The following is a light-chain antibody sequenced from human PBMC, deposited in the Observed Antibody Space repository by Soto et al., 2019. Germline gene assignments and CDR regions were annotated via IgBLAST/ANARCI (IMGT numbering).Light chain of an antibody. CDR1: SSDVGGYNY. CDR3: RSKTSRRKGV. J-gene: IGLJ1*01. V-gene: IGLV2-14*01. CDR2: DVS. Sequence: QSALTQPASVSGSPGQSITISCTGTSSDVGGYNYVSWYQQHPGKAPKLMIYDVSNRPSGVSNRFSGSKSGNTASLTISGLPGEDEADYFCRSKTSRRKGVFGTGTKLTVL.